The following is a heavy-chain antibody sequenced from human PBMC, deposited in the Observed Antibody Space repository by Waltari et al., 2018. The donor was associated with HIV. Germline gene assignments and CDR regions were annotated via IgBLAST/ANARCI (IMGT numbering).Heavy chain of an antibody. CDR2: IYYSGST. CDR1: GGSISSYY. D-gene: IGHD2-2*01. CDR3: ARAWVKVVVPAAIGWFDP. V-gene: IGHV4-59*01. Sequence: QVQLQESGPGLVKPSETLSLTCTVSGGSISSYYWSWIRPPPGKGLEWIGYIYYSGSTNYNPSLKSRVTISVDTSKNQFSLKLSSVTAADTAVYYCARAWVKVVVPAAIGWFDPWGQGTLVTVSS. J-gene: IGHJ5*02.